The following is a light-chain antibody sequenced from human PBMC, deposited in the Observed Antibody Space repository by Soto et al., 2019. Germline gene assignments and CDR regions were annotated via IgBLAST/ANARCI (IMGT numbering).Light chain of an antibody. V-gene: IGKV1-5*03. CDR3: QQYYSISRT. J-gene: IGKJ1*01. CDR1: QSISRG. Sequence: DIPLTQSPSTLSASVGDRVIITCRASQSISRGLAWYQQKPGKAPNLLIYKASSLESGVPSRFTGSGSGTEFTLTITSLQPDDFATYYCQQYYSISRTFGQGTKVEIK. CDR2: KAS.